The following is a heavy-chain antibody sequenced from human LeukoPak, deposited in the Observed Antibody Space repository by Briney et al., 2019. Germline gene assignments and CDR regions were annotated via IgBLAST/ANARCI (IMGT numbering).Heavy chain of an antibody. D-gene: IGHD6-13*01. CDR1: RLTFSTYW. J-gene: IGHJ4*02. CDR2: IKPDGSET. CDR3: GGFGYEAAVDL. V-gene: IGHV3-7*01. Sequence: PGGSLRLSCATSRLTFSTYWMTWVRQAPGKGLEWVANIKPDGSETYYVDPVKGRFTISRDNATNLLYLQMNSVRGEDTAVYYCGGFGYEAAVDLWGQGTLVTVSS.